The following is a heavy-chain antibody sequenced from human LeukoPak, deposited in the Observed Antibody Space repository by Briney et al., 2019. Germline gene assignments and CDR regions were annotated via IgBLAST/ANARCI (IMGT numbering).Heavy chain of an antibody. V-gene: IGHV4-39*07. CDR2: IYYSGST. Sequence: SETLSLTCTVSGGSISSSSYYWGWIRQPPGKGLEWIGSIYYSGSTYYNPSLKSRVTISVDTSKNQFSLKLSSVTAADTAVYYCARAEYQLLGDAFDIWGQGTMVTVSS. CDR3: ARAEYQLLGDAFDI. J-gene: IGHJ3*02. D-gene: IGHD2-2*01. CDR1: GGSISSSSYY.